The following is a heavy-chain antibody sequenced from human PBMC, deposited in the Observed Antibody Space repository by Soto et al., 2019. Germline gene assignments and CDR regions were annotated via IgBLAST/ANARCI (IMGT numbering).Heavy chain of an antibody. CDR1: GGSFSGYY. J-gene: IGHJ4*02. V-gene: IGHV4-34*01. CDR3: ACIEHFYAVDRYDY. CDR2: INHSGST. Sequence: PSETLSLTCAVYGGSFSGYYWSWIRQPPGKGLEWIGEINHSGSTNYNPSLKSRVTISVDTSKNQFSLKLSSVTAADTAVYYCACIEHFYAVDRYDYWGQGTLVTVSS. D-gene: IGHD1-26*01.